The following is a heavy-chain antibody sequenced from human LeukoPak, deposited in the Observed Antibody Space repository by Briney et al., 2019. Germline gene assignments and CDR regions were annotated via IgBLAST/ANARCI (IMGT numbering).Heavy chain of an antibody. CDR1: GGSISSSSYY. D-gene: IGHD6-19*01. Sequence: SETLSLTCTVSGGSISSSSYYWGWIRQPPGKGLEWTGSIYYSGSTYYNPSLKSRVTISLDTSKNQFSLKLSSVTAADTAVYYCARSVAVSATGYYFDYWGQGTLVTVSS. J-gene: IGHJ4*02. CDR3: ARSVAVSATGYYFDY. CDR2: IYYSGST. V-gene: IGHV4-39*01.